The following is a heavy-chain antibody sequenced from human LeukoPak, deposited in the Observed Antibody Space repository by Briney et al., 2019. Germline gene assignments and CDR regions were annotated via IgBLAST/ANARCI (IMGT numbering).Heavy chain of an antibody. CDR2: IMPLFGTA. J-gene: IGHJ5*02. V-gene: IGHV1-69*05. Sequence: SVKVSCKTSGGTFNNSAISWVRQAPGQGLEWLGGIMPLFGTAGYARKFQGRVTITKDESTRTVYLEPTILTSDDTAVYYCARNVHGDYGSGWFDPWGQGTLVSVSS. CDR3: ARNVHGDYGSGWFDP. CDR1: GGTFNNSA. D-gene: IGHD4-17*01.